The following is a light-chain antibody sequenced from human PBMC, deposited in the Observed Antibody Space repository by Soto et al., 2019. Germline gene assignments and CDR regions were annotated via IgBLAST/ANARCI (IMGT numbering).Light chain of an antibody. V-gene: IGKV1-33*01. CDR2: DAS. J-gene: IGKJ1*01. CDR3: QQYDILWT. Sequence: DVQMTQSTTSLSASVGDRVTITCQASQDISNYLTWYQQKPGKAPKLLIYDASNLETGVPSRFSGSGSGTDFTFTISSLQPEDIATYYCQQYDILWTFGQGTKVDIK. CDR1: QDISNY.